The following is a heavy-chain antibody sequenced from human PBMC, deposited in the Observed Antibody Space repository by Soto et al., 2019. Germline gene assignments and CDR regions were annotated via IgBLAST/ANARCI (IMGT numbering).Heavy chain of an antibody. CDR1: GGSFSTYY. V-gene: IGHV4-34*01. J-gene: IGHJ4*02. CDR3: ARASTVWLQGPAPLGH. Sequence: XGTLSLTCGISGGSFSTYYSAWIRQPPGKGLEWIGGIYHTGGTIYNPSLKSRVIISLDISKNQFSLKLASVTAADTAMYYCARASTVWLQGPAPLGHWGQGMLVTVSS. CDR2: IYHTGGT. D-gene: IGHD3-16*01.